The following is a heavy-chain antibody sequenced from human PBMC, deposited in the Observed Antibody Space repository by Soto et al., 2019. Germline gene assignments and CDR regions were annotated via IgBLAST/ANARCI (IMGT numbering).Heavy chain of an antibody. CDR2: IYYSGST. D-gene: IGHD2-2*01. CDR3: ARRGRDIVVVPAALPGSYYYYYYMDV. V-gene: IGHV4-39*01. J-gene: IGHJ6*03. Sequence: PPETLSLTCTVSGGSISSSSYYWGWIRQPPGKGLEWIGSIYYSGSTYYNPSLKSRVTISVDTSKNQFSLKLSSVTAADTAVYYCARRGRDIVVVPAALPGSYYYYYYMDVWGKGTTVTVSS. CDR1: GGSISSSSYY.